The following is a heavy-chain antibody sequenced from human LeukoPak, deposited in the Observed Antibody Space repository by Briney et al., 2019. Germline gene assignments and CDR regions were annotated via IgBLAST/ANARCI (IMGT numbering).Heavy chain of an antibody. CDR2: IYHSGNT. V-gene: IGHV4-39*07. CDR1: GGSISSVDSY. CDR3: AREPFSGTSGTNFDY. D-gene: IGHD4-17*01. Sequence: PSETLSLTCTVSGGSISSVDSYWNWIRQHPGKGLEWIGSIYHSGNTYYNPSLPSLKSRVTISVDTSKYQFSLKLSSVTAADTAVYYCAREPFSGTSGTNFDYWGQGTLVTVSS. J-gene: IGHJ4*02.